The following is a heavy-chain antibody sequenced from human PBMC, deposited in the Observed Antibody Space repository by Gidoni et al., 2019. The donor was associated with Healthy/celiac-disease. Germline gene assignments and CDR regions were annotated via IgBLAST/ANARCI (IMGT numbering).Heavy chain of an antibody. CDR1: GGTFSSYA. D-gene: IGHD1-26*01. V-gene: IGHV1-69*01. CDR2: IIPIFGTA. CDR3: ASQPQWELPQFSYYGMDV. Sequence: QVQLVQSGAEVKKPGSSVKVSCKASGGTFSSYAISWVRQAPGQGLEGLGGIIPIFGTANYAQKFQGRVTITADESTSTAYMELSSLRSEDTAVYYCASQPQWELPQFSYYGMDVWGQGTTVTVSS. J-gene: IGHJ6*02.